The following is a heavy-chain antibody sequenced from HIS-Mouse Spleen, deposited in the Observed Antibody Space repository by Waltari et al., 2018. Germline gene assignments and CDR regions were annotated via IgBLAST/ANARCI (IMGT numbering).Heavy chain of an antibody. Sequence: QVQLQESGPGLVKPSETLSLTCTVSGYSISRGSYWVWIRQPPGPGLEWIGSIYHSGRTYYNPSLKSRVTISVDTSKNQCSLKLSSVTAADTAVYYCAASLEMTTVVSSPGGWYFDLWGRGTLVTVSS. V-gene: IGHV4-38-2*02. CDR1: GYSISRGSY. J-gene: IGHJ2*01. D-gene: IGHD4-17*01. CDR2: IYHSGRT. CDR3: AASLEMTTVVSSPGGWYFDL.